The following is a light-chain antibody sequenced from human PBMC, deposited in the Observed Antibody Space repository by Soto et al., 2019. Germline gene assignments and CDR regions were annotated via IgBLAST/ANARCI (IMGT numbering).Light chain of an antibody. CDR2: DAS. V-gene: IGKV3-11*01. CDR1: QSVSSC. CDR3: QQRSNRART. J-gene: IGKJ3*01. Sequence: NSPGTLSFSHGERASLSCRTSQSVSSCLAWYQQKHGQAPWLLIDDASNWATGFTARFTGSASVTAFTLPISSIEAEDFPVYYCQQRSNRARTVGPGNKEDI.